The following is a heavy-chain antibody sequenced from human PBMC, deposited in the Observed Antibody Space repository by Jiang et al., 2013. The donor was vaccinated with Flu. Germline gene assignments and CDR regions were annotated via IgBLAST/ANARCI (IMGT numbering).Heavy chain of an antibody. Sequence: LLKPSETLSLTCTVSGGSISSYYWSWIRQPPGKGLEWIGYIYYSGSTNYNPSLKSRVTISVDTSKNQFSLKLSSVTAADTAVYYCARASKSRTYYDILTGYFLLNYWGQGTLVTV. D-gene: IGHD3-9*01. CDR3: ARASKSRTYYDILTGYFLLNY. J-gene: IGHJ4*02. CDR1: GGSISSYY. V-gene: IGHV4-59*13. CDR2: IYYSGST.